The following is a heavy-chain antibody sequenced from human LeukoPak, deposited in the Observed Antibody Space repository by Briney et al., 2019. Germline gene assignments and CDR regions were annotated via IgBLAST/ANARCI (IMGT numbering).Heavy chain of an antibody. CDR2: ISSNGGST. CDR3: ARVGDDGYNFDY. Sequence: GGSLRLSCAASGFTFSSYAMHWVRQAPGKGLEYVSAISSNGGSTYYANSVKGRFTISRDNSKNTLYLQMGSLRAEDMAVYYCARVGDDGYNFDYWGQGTLVTVSS. J-gene: IGHJ4*02. D-gene: IGHD5-24*01. CDR1: GFTFSSYA. V-gene: IGHV3-64*01.